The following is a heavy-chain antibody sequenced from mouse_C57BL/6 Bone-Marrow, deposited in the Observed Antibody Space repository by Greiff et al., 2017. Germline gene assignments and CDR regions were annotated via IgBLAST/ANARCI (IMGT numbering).Heavy chain of an antibody. V-gene: IGHV1-64*01. CDR3: TRGNSYGSYAMDY. J-gene: IGHJ4*01. Sequence: VQLQQPGAELVKPGASVKLSCKASGYTFTSYWMHWVKQRPGQGLEWIGMIHPNSGSTKYNEKFKSKATLTVDKSSITAYMQLSSLTSEDTAVYYCTRGNSYGSYAMDYWGQGTSVTVSS. CDR2: IHPNSGST. CDR1: GYTFTSYW. D-gene: IGHD2-1*01.